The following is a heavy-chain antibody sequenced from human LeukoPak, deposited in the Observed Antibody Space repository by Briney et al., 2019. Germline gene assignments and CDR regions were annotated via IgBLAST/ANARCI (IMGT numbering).Heavy chain of an antibody. CDR1: GYSFTSYW. D-gene: IGHD4-17*01. CDR2: IYPGDSDT. Sequence: GESLKISCKGSGYSFTSYWIGWVRQMPGKGLEWMGIIYPGDSDTRYSPSFQGQVTISADKSICTAYLQWSSLKASDTAMYYCARLPDYGDYVGYFDYWGQGTLVTVSS. V-gene: IGHV5-51*01. J-gene: IGHJ4*02. CDR3: ARLPDYGDYVGYFDY.